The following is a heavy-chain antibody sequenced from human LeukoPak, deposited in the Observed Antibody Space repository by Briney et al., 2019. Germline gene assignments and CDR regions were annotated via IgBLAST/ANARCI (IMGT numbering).Heavy chain of an antibody. CDR1: GGSFFGYH. J-gene: IGHJ4*02. CDR3: ARDPTTVITTPYYFDD. Sequence: PETLSLTCAVSGGSFFGYHWNWVRQVPGKGLEWIGEINHRGITNYNPSLKSRVTISVDTSKNQFSLRLRSVTAADTAVYYCARDPTTVITTPYYFDDWGQGTLVTVSS. CDR2: INHRGIT. D-gene: IGHD4-23*01. V-gene: IGHV4-34*01.